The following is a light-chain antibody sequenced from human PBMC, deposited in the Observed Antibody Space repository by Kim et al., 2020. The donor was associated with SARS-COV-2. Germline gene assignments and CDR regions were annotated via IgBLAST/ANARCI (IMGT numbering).Light chain of an antibody. CDR2: QDT. CDR3: QAWDSSTSVV. Sequence: VPPGEMASSKGTREKVGDKYASWYHQKPGLSPVVVIYQDTKRPSAIPERFSGSNSGNTATLTISGTQAMDEADYYCQAWDSSTSVVFGGGTKLTVL. CDR1: KVGDKY. V-gene: IGLV3-1*01. J-gene: IGLJ2*01.